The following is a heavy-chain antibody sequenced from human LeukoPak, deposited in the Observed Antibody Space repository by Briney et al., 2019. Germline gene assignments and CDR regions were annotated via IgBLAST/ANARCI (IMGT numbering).Heavy chain of an antibody. Sequence: PGGSLRLSCAASGFTFSSYWMSWVRQAPGKGLEWVANIKQDGSEKYYVDSVKGRFTISRDNAKNSLYLQMNSLRAEDTAVYYCARGSYYYGSGSYYESYYFDCWGQGTLVTVSS. CDR3: ARGSYYYGSGSYYESYYFDC. D-gene: IGHD3-10*01. J-gene: IGHJ4*02. CDR2: IKQDGSEK. V-gene: IGHV3-7*03. CDR1: GFTFSSYW.